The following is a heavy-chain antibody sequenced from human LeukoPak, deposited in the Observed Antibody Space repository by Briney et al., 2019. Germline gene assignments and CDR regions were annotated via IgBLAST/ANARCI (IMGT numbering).Heavy chain of an antibody. Sequence: PGGSLRLSCTASGFTFGDYAMSWVRQAPGKGLEWVGFIRGKAYGGATEYAASVKGRFTISRDDSKSIAYLQMNSLKTEDTAVYYCTRAQYYYDSSPLDAFDIWGQGTMVTVSS. CDR1: GFTFGDYA. D-gene: IGHD3-22*01. CDR2: IRGKAYGGAT. J-gene: IGHJ3*02. CDR3: TRAQYYYDSSPLDAFDI. V-gene: IGHV3-49*04.